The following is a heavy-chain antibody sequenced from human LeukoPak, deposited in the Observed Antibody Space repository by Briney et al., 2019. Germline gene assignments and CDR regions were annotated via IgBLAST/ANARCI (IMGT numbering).Heavy chain of an antibody. CDR3: ARDGAVLTGYYDY. Sequence: GGSLRLSCAASRFTVSNNYMSWVRQAPGKGLEWVSTIYSGGSTYYADSVTGRFTISRDNSKNTLYLQMNSLRADDTAVYYCARDGAVLTGYYDYWGQGTLVTVSS. J-gene: IGHJ4*02. V-gene: IGHV3-66*01. CDR1: RFTVSNNY. D-gene: IGHD3-9*01. CDR2: IYSGGST.